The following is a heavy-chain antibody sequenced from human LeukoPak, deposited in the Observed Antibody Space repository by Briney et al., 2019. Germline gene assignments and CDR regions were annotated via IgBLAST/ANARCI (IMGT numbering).Heavy chain of an antibody. D-gene: IGHD4-17*01. V-gene: IGHV4-34*01. Sequence: SETLSLTCAVYGGSFSGYYWSWIRQPPGKGLEWIGEINHSGSTNYDPSLKSRVTISVDTSKNQFSLKLSSVTAADTAVYYCARGTMTTVTYYFDYWGQGTLVTVSS. J-gene: IGHJ4*02. CDR1: GGSFSGYY. CDR2: INHSGST. CDR3: ARGTMTTVTYYFDY.